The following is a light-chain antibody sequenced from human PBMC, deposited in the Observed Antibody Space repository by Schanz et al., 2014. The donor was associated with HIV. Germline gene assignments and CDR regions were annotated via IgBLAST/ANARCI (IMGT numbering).Light chain of an antibody. CDR1: QSISSSL. CDR3: QQRSNWPPFT. Sequence: IVLTQSPGTLSLSPGERGTLSCRASQSISSSLLAWYQKKPGQAPTLLIYAASSRASGIPDRFSGSGSGTEFTLTISSLEPEDFAVYYCQQRSNWPPFTFGPGTKVDIK. J-gene: IGKJ3*01. CDR2: AAS. V-gene: IGKV3D-20*02.